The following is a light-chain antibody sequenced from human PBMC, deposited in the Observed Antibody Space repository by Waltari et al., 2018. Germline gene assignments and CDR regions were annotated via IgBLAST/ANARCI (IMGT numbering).Light chain of an antibody. V-gene: IGLV1-36*01. CDR3: AAWDDGLSGLV. Sequence: QSVLTQPPSVSAAPRQRVTRSCSGSTSNIGNNGVSWYQQVPGQAPELLIYYDDLLPSGVSDRFSGSKSGTSASLAISGLQSEDAAVYYCAAWDDGLSGLVFGGGTQLTVL. CDR1: TSNIGNNG. CDR2: YDD. J-gene: IGLJ2*01.